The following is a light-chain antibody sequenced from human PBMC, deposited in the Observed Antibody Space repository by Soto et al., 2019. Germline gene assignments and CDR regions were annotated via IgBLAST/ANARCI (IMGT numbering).Light chain of an antibody. V-gene: IGKV1-5*01. CDR3: QQYNSYPYT. CDR1: QSISSW. CDR2: DAS. J-gene: IGKJ2*01. Sequence: DIQMTQSPSTLSASVGDRVTITCRASQSISSWLAWYQQKPGKAPKLLIYDASSLESGVPSRFSGSGSGTEFTRTISSLQPDDFATYYCQQYNSYPYTFRQGTKLEIK.